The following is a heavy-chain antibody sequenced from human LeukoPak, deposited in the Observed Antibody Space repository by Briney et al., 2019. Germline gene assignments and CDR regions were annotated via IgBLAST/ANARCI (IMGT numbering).Heavy chain of an antibody. CDR1: GYTFTSYG. D-gene: IGHD3-3*01. V-gene: IGHV1-18*01. J-gene: IGHJ5*02. CDR2: ISAYNGNT. CDR3: ARCRNYDFWSGYYRSMDWFDP. Sequence: PEASVKVSCKASGYTFTSYGISWVRQAPGQGLEWMGWISAYNGNTNYAQKLQGRVTMTTDTSTSTAYMELRSLRSDDTAVYYCARCRNYDFWSGYYRSMDWFDPWGQGTLVTVSS.